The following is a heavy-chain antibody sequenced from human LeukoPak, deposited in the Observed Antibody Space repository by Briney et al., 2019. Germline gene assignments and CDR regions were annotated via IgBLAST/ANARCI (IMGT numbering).Heavy chain of an antibody. V-gene: IGHV1-69*13. D-gene: IGHD5/OR15-5a*01. J-gene: IGHJ4*02. CDR2: IIPIFGTA. Sequence: SVKVSCKASGGTFSSYAISWVRQAPGQGLEWMGGIIPIFGTANYAQKFQGRVTITADESTSTAYMELSSLRSEDTAVYYCASGDGDVSDDPYYFDYWGQGTLVTVSS. CDR1: GGTFSSYA. CDR3: ASGDGDVSDDPYYFDY.